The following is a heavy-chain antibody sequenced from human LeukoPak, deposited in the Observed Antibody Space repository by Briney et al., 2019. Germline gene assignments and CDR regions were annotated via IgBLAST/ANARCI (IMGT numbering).Heavy chain of an antibody. D-gene: IGHD3-22*01. Sequence: GGSLRLYCAASGFTFSNYWMSWVRQAPRKGLEWVANIKQDGSDKKYVDSLKGRFTISRDNAKNSLWLQMNSLRVEDTAVYYCVRHRVEYESSGYRPSDYWGQGTLVTVSS. CDR2: IKQDGSDK. CDR3: VRHRVEYESSGYRPSDY. CDR1: GFTFSNYW. J-gene: IGHJ4*02. V-gene: IGHV3-7*01.